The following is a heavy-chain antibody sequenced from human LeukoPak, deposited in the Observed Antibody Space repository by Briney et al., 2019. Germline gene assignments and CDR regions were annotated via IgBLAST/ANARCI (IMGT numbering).Heavy chain of an antibody. CDR2: INHSGST. CDR3: ARDGPVRDGYNYSFDY. Sequence: SETLSLTCAVYGGSFSGYHWSWIRQPPGKGLEWIGEINHSGSTNYNPSLKSRVTISVDTSKNQFSLKLSSVTAADTAVYYCARDGPVRDGYNYSFDYWGQGTLVTVSS. CDR1: GGSFSGYH. V-gene: IGHV4-34*01. D-gene: IGHD5-24*01. J-gene: IGHJ4*02.